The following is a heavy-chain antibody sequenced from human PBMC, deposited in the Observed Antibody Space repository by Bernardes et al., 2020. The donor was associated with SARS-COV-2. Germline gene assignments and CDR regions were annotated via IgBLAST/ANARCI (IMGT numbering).Heavy chain of an antibody. J-gene: IGHJ4*02. CDR3: AREWEDYTSSLFDF. CDR1: GFTFSDYY. Sequence: GSLRLSCAASGFTFSDYYMSWIRQAPGKGLEWVSYISSSAGTIYYADSVKGRFTISRDNAKNSLYLQMNSLTTEDTAVYYCAREWEDYTSSLFDFWGQGTLVTVSP. CDR2: ISSSAGTI. D-gene: IGHD1-26*01. V-gene: IGHV3-11*04.